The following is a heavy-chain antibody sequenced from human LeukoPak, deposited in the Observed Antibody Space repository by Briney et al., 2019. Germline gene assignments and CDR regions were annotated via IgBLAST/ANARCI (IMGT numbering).Heavy chain of an antibody. V-gene: IGHV3-9*01. CDR1: GFTFDDYA. CDR2: ISWNSGSI. D-gene: IGHD3-22*01. Sequence: GRSLRLSCAASGFTFDDYAMHWVRQAPGKGLEWVSGISWNSGSIGYADSVKGRFTISRDNAKNSLYLQMNSLRAEDTAVYYCARSFRTYYYDSSGYSGFDYWGQGTLVTVSS. J-gene: IGHJ4*02. CDR3: ARSFRTYYYDSSGYSGFDY.